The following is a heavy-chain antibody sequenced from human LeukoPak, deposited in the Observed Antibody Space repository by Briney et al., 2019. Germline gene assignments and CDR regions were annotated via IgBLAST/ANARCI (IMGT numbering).Heavy chain of an antibody. CDR2: IKQDGSEK. V-gene: IGHV3-7*01. Sequence: GGSLRLSCAASGFTFSSYAMNWVRQAPGKGLEWVANIKQDGSEKYYVDSVKGRFTISRDNAKNSLYLQMNSLRAEDTAVYYCARRTRFAAAVASDYWGQGTLVTVSS. D-gene: IGHD6-13*01. CDR1: GFTFSSYA. CDR3: ARRTRFAAAVASDY. J-gene: IGHJ4*02.